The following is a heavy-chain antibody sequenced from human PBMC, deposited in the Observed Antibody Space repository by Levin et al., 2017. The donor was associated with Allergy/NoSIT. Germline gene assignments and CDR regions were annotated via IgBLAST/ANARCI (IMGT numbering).Heavy chain of an antibody. CDR1: GYTFTGYY. V-gene: IGHV1-2*02. CDR2: INPNSGGT. Sequence: GESLKISCKASGYTFTGYYMHWVRQAPGQGLEWVGWINPNSGGTNYAQKFQGRVTMTRDTSISTAYMELSRLRSDDTAVYYCARELSIGTEAEYFQHWGQGTLVTVSS. CDR3: ARELSIGTEAEYFQH. J-gene: IGHJ1*01.